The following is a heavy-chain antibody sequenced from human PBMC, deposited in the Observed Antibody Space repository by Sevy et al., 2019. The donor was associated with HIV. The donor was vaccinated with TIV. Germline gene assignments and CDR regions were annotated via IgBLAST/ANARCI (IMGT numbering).Heavy chain of an antibody. Sequence: ASVKVSCKVSGYTLTELSMHWVRQAPGKGLEWMGGFDPEDGETIYAQKFQGRVTMTEDTSKDTAYMELSSLRSEDTAVYYCATNRVPYYYDSSGYTKPVSFDPWGHGTLVTVSS. CDR2: FDPEDGET. V-gene: IGHV1-24*01. CDR3: ATNRVPYYYDSSGYTKPVSFDP. CDR1: GYTLTELS. D-gene: IGHD3-22*01. J-gene: IGHJ5*02.